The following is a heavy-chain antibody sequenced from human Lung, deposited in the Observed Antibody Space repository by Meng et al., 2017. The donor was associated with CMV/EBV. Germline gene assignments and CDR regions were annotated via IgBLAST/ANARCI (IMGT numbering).Heavy chain of an antibody. J-gene: IGHJ3*02. V-gene: IGHV3-7*01. CDR1: GFTFSSYW. CDR3: ASPRRGAFDI. CDR2: IKQDGSEK. D-gene: IGHD3-10*01. Sequence: GESXKISCAASGFTFSSYWMSWVRQAPGKGLKWVANIKQDGSEKYYVDSVKGRFTISRDNAKNSLYLQMNSLRAEDTAVYYCASPRRGAFDIWGQGPMVTVSS.